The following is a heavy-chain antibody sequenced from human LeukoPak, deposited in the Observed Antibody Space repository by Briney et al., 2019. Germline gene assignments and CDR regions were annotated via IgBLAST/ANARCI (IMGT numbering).Heavy chain of an antibody. J-gene: IGHJ4*02. CDR2: ISSNGGST. CDR1: GFTFSSYA. D-gene: IGHD2-8*01. Sequence: PGGSLRLSCSASGFTFSSYAMHWVRQAPGKGLEYVSAISSNGGSTYYADSVKGRFTISRDNSKNTLYLQMSSLRAEDTAVYYCVKVGYCTNGVCNPHGYFDYWGQGTLVTVSS. V-gene: IGHV3-64D*09. CDR3: VKVGYCTNGVCNPHGYFDY.